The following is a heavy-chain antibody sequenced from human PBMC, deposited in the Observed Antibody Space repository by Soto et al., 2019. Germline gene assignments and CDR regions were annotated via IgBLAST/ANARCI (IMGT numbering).Heavy chain of an antibody. CDR1: GYTFSTYD. V-gene: IGHV1-8*01. J-gene: IGHJ6*02. CDR3: ARLNYYGSGSYQDFFYFYALDV. CDR2: MNPNSGDT. Sequence: GASVQVSCKTSGYTFSTYDINWVRQAPGQGLEWMGWMNPNSGDTGSAQKFLGRLTMTRDSSMRTVYMELSSLTSEDTAVYYCARLNYYGSGSYQDFFYFYALDVWGQGTTVTVSS. D-gene: IGHD3-10*01.